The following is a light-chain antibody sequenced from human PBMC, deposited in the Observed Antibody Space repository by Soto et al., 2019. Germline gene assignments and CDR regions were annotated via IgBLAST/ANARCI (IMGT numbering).Light chain of an antibody. Sequence: QSALTQPASVSGSPGQSITISCTGTSSDVGGYNFVSWYQHHPGKAPKLIIYDVSNRPSGVSNRFSGSKSGNTASLIISGLQAEDEADYYCTSYTSSITYVFGTGTKLTVL. CDR2: DVS. CDR1: SSDVGGYNF. J-gene: IGLJ1*01. V-gene: IGLV2-14*03. CDR3: TSYTSSITYV.